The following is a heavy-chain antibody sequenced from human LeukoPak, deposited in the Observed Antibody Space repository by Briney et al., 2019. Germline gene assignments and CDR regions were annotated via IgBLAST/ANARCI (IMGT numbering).Heavy chain of an antibody. D-gene: IGHD3-10*01. CDR1: GFTFSSYW. J-gene: IGHJ4*02. CDR3: ARASYGSGSEHFDY. CDR2: INGDGRNI. Sequence: PGGSLRFSCVASGFTFSSYWMHWVRQDPRKGLVWVSRINGDGRNINYADSVRGRFTISRDNAKNTLYLQMNTLRVEDTAVYYCARASYGSGSEHFDYWGQGTLVTVSS. V-gene: IGHV3-74*01.